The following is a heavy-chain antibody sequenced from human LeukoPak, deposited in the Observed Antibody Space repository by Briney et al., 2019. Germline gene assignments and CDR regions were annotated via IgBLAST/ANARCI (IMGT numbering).Heavy chain of an antibody. J-gene: IGHJ3*02. CDR2: ISSSGSTI. D-gene: IGHD1-7*01. CDR3: ARELELAFDI. CDR1: GFTFSDYY. V-gene: IGHV3-11*01. Sequence: GGSLRLSCAASGFTFSDYYMSWIRQAPGKGLEWVSYISSSGSTIYYADSVKGRFTIYRDNTKNSLYVQMNSLSAEDTAVYYCARELELAFDIWGQGTMVTVSS.